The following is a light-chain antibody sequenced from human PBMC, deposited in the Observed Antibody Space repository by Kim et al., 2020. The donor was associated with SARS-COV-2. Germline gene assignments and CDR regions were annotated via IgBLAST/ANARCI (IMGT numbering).Light chain of an antibody. CDR2: KAS. CDR3: QQYYNYPHT. CDR1: QSISSW. J-gene: IGKJ2*01. Sequence: ASVGDRVTTTCRASQSISSWLAWYQQRPGKAPKLLIYKASSLESGVPSRFSGSGSGTEFTLTISSLQPDDFATYYCQQYYNYPHTFGQGTKLEI. V-gene: IGKV1-5*03.